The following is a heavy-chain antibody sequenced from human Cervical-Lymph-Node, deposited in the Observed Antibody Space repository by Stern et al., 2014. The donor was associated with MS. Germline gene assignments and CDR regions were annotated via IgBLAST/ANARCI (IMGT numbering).Heavy chain of an antibody. CDR3: ARDGSSTSCCNWFDP. Sequence: QVQLVESGAEMKEPGASVKVSCKASGYTFSGHFMHWVRQAPGQGFEWMGWINPNSGGTKYAQKFQGRVTMTRDTSISTAYMELSSLRSDDTAVYYCARDGSSTSCCNWFDPWGQGTLVTVSS. CDR1: GYTFSGHF. CDR2: INPNSGGT. J-gene: IGHJ5*02. V-gene: IGHV1-2*02. D-gene: IGHD2-2*01.